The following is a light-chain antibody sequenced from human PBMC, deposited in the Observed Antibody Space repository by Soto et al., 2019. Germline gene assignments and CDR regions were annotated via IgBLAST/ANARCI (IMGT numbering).Light chain of an antibody. CDR3: ATWDDSLNGVV. CDR2: SNI. V-gene: IGLV1-44*01. J-gene: IGLJ2*01. Sequence: QAVVTQPPSASGTPGQRVTISCSGSSSNIGSNTVNWYQQLPGTAPKLLIYSNIERPSGVPDRFSGSKSGTSASLAIRGPQSEDEADYYCATWDDSLNGVVFGGGTKVTVL. CDR1: SSNIGSNT.